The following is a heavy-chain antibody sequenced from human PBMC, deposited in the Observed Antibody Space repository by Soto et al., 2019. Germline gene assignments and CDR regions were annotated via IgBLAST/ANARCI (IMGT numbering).Heavy chain of an antibody. J-gene: IGHJ4*02. CDR3: ARGSYYDSSGYYWPFDY. V-gene: IGHV3-23*01. D-gene: IGHD3-22*01. CDR2: ISGSGGST. Sequence: GGSLRLSCAASGFTFSSYAMSWVRQAPGKGLEWVSAISGSGGSTFYADSVKGRFTISRDNAKNSLYLQMNSLRDEDTAVYYCARGSYYDSSGYYWPFDYWGQGTLVTVSS. CDR1: GFTFSSYA.